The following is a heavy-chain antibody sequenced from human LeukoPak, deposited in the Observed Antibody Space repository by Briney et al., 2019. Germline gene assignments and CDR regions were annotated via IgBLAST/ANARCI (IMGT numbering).Heavy chain of an antibody. CDR1: GFTFSSYA. CDR3: AKPLSSTWYAAGAFDC. CDR2: ISGSGGST. D-gene: IGHD6-13*01. V-gene: IGHV3-23*01. Sequence: GGSLRLSCAASGFTFSSYAMSWVRQAPGRGMEWVSAISGSGGSTYYPDSVKGRFTISRDNSKNTLYLQMNSLRAEDTAVYYCAKPLSSTWYAAGAFDCWGQGTLVTVSS. J-gene: IGHJ4*02.